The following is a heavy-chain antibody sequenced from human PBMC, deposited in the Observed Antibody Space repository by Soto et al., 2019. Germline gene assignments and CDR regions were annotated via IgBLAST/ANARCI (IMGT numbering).Heavy chain of an antibody. Sequence: ASVKVSCKASGYTFTNYYVQWVRQAPGQGLEWMGVIHPDGGHTTYSQTFQDRVTMNRDTFTSTIYMELSSLRSEDTAVYYCARGDNDYWGQGTQVTVSS. J-gene: IGHJ4*02. CDR1: GYTFTNYY. CDR2: IHPDGGHT. CDR3: ARGDNDY. V-gene: IGHV1-46*01. D-gene: IGHD2-21*02.